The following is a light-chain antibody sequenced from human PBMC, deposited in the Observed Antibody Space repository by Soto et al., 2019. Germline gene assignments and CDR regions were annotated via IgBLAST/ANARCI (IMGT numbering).Light chain of an antibody. J-gene: IGKJ1*01. CDR1: QSVSSN. V-gene: IGKV3-15*01. Sequence: EIVMTQSPATVSVSPGERATLSCRASQSVSSNLAWYQHKPGQAPRLLIYGASTRATGIPARFSGSGSGTEFTLTITSLQSEDFAVYYCQQYNNWPPPFGQGTKVDIK. CDR3: QQYNNWPPP. CDR2: GAS.